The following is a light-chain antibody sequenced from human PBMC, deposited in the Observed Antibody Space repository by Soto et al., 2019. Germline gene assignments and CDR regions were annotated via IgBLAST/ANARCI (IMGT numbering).Light chain of an antibody. J-gene: IGKJ5*01. CDR1: QSISTH. Sequence: DIQLTQSPSSLSASVGDTVTIACRASQSISTHLNWYQKKPGKAPKLLIYAASTLQSGVPSRFSGSGSGTDITLTISSLQPEDSATYYCQQSYSSPITFGQGARREIK. V-gene: IGKV1-39*01. CDR2: AAS. CDR3: QQSYSSPIT.